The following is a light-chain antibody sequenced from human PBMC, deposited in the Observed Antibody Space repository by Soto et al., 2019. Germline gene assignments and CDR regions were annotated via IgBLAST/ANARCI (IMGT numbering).Light chain of an antibody. CDR3: SSYTSSSTPV. Sequence: QSALTQPASVSGSPGQSITISCTGTSSDVGGYNYVSWYQQHPGIAPKLMIYDVSDRPSGVSNRFSGSKSGDTASLTISGLQAEDEADYYCSSYTSSSTPVFGGGTKVTVL. CDR2: DVS. CDR1: SSDVGGYNY. V-gene: IGLV2-14*01. J-gene: IGLJ2*01.